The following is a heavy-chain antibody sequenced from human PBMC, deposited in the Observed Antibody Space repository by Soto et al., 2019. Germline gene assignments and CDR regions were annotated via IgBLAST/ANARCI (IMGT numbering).Heavy chain of an antibody. J-gene: IGHJ6*04. Sequence: QVQLQESGPGLVKPSQTLSLTCTVSGGSISSGGYYWSWIRQHPGKGLEGIGYIYYSGSTYYNPSLRSRVTISVDTSKNQFSLKLSSVTAADTAVYYCARDGADTAMDVWGKGTTVTVSS. CDR2: IYYSGST. CDR3: ARDGADTAMDV. V-gene: IGHV4-31*03. D-gene: IGHD5-18*01. CDR1: GGSISSGGYY.